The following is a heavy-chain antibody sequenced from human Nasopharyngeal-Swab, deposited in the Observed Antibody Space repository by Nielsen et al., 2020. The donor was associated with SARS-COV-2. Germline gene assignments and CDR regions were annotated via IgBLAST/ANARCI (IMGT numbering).Heavy chain of an antibody. Sequence: SGPTLVKPTQTLTLTCTFSGFSLTPTGVGVGWIRQSPGKALEWLALTYWVDDIYYSPSLKTRLAMTKDASKNQVVLTMTDMDPVDTATYFCAHSRGFGELFPYYFDNWGQGILVTVSS. CDR1: GFSLTPTGVG. J-gene: IGHJ4*02. D-gene: IGHD3-10*01. CDR2: TYWVDDI. CDR3: AHSRGFGELFPYYFDN. V-gene: IGHV2-5*02.